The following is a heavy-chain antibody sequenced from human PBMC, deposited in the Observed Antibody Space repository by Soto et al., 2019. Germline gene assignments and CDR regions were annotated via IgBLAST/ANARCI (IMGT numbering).Heavy chain of an antibody. CDR3: AKDLYSGSYSTYFDY. CDR1: GFTFSSYG. V-gene: IGHV3-30*18. J-gene: IGHJ4*02. D-gene: IGHD1-26*01. Sequence: PGGSLRLSCAASGFTFSSYGMHWVRQAPGKGLEWVAVISYDGSNKYYADSVKGRFTISRDNSKNTLYLQMNSLRAEDTAVYYCAKDLYSGSYSTYFDYWGQGTLVTVSS. CDR2: ISYDGSNK.